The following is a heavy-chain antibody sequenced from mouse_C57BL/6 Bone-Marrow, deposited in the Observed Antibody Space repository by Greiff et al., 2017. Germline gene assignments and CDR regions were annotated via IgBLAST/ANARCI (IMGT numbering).Heavy chain of an antibody. Sequence: EVQLQQSGAELVRPGASVKLSCTASGFHIKDYYMHWVKQRPEQGLAWIGRIDPEDGDTEYAPKFQGKATMTADTSSNTAYLHLSSLTSEDTAVYYCTTRSYYGSSYWYFDVWGTGTTVTVSS. V-gene: IGHV14-1*01. CDR2: IDPEDGDT. J-gene: IGHJ1*03. CDR3: TTRSYYGSSYWYFDV. CDR1: GFHIKDYY. D-gene: IGHD1-1*01.